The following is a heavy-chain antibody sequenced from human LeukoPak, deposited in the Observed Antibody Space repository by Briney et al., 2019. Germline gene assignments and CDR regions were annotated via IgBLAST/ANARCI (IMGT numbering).Heavy chain of an antibody. CDR2: ITDDGYNT. D-gene: IGHD6-13*01. Sequence: GGSLRLSCAASGFTFSAFAMTWVRQAPGKGLEWVSTITDDGYNTYSADSVKGRITFSRDNSKNTLSLQLRSLRAEDTAVYYCAKGDSSRANCFDYWGQGTLVTVSS. J-gene: IGHJ4*02. V-gene: IGHV3-23*01. CDR3: AKGDSSRANCFDY. CDR1: GFTFSAFA.